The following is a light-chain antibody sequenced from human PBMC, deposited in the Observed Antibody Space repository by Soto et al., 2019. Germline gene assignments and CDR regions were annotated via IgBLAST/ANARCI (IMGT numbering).Light chain of an antibody. Sequence: QSALTQPPSASGSPGQSVTISCTRTSSDVGGYNYVSWYQQHPGKAPKLMISEFSKRPSGVPDRFSGSKSGNTASLTVSGLQAEYEADYYCSSFAGNNNLVFGGGIKLTAL. CDR3: SSFAGNNNLV. J-gene: IGLJ2*01. V-gene: IGLV2-8*01. CDR1: SSDVGGYNY. CDR2: EFS.